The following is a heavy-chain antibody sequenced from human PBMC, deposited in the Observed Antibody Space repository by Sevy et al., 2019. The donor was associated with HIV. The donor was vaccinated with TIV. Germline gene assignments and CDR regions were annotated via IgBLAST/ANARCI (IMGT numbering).Heavy chain of an antibody. J-gene: IGHJ4*02. CDR2: IWYDGSKQ. CDR1: GFTFSYYG. Sequence: GGSLRLSCVSSGFTFSYYGMDWVRQAPGKGLEWVAVIWYDGSKQYYADSVKGRFTISRDNSDNTLYLQMNSLRAEDTAVYYCARDYSGLFDYWGQGTLVTVSS. D-gene: IGHD2-21*01. V-gene: IGHV3-33*01. CDR3: ARDYSGLFDY.